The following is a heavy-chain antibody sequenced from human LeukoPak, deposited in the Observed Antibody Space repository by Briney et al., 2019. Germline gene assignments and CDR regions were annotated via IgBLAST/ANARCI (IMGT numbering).Heavy chain of an antibody. D-gene: IGHD1-26*01. J-gene: IGHJ4*02. CDR3: AKATLPSYYFDY. V-gene: IGHV3-23*01. CDR1: GFTFSSYS. CDR2: ISTDGSST. Sequence: GGSLRLSCAASGFTFSSYSMNWVRQAPGKGLELVSTISTDGSSTYYADSVKGRFTISRDNSKSTLYLQMNSLRAEDTAVYYCAKATLPSYYFDYWGQGTLVTVSS.